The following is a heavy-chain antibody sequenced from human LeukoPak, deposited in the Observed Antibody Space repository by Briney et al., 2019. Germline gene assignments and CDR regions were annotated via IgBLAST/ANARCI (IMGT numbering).Heavy chain of an antibody. D-gene: IGHD6-13*01. CDR1: GYTFTSYG. CDR2: ISAYNGNT. J-gene: IGHJ6*03. Sequence: ASVKVSCKASGYTFTSYGISWVRQAPGQGLEWMGWISAYNGNTNYAQKLQGRVTMTTDTSTSTAYMELRSLRSDDTAVYYCARALAAAGTGPYYYYMDVWGKGITVTVSS. V-gene: IGHV1-18*01. CDR3: ARALAAAGTGPYYYYMDV.